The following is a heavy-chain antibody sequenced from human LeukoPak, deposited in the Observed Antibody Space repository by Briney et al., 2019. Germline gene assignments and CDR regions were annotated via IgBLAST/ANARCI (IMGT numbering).Heavy chain of an antibody. V-gene: IGHV1-69*13. CDR1: GGTFSSYA. D-gene: IGHD1-1*01. J-gene: IGHJ5*02. CDR2: IIPIFGTA. CDR3: AQYPPISTKGSGNWFDP. Sequence: GASVKVSCKASGGTFSSYAISWVRQAPGQGLEWMGGIIPIFGTANYAQKFQGRVTITADESTSTAYMELRSLRSDDTAVYYCAQYPPISTKGSGNWFDPWGQGTLVTVSS.